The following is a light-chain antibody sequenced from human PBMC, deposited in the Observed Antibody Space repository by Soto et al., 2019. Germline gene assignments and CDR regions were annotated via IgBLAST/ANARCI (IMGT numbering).Light chain of an antibody. CDR3: SSYGASSTL. CDR1: SSDIGSSNY. J-gene: IGLJ3*02. V-gene: IGLV2-14*03. CDR2: DVS. Sequence: QSVLTQPASLSGSPGKSITISCTGTSSDIGSSNYVSWYQQHPGKAPKLMIFDVSYRPSGISDRFSGSKSGNTASLTISGLQPEDEADYYCSSYGASSTLFGGGTKVNVL.